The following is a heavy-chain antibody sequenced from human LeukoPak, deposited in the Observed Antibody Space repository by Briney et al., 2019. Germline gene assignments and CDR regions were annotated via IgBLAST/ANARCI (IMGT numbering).Heavy chain of an antibody. CDR1: GFTFSSYG. D-gene: IGHD3-22*01. J-gene: IGHJ6*03. CDR3: AKRYYDSSGYTPDYYYYYMDA. Sequence: PGGSLRLSCAASGFTFSSYGMSWVRQAPGKGLEWVSAISGSGGSTYYADSVKGRFTISRDNSKNTLYLQMNSLRAEDTAVYYCAKRYYDSSGYTPDYYYYYMDAWGKGTTVTISS. CDR2: ISGSGGST. V-gene: IGHV3-23*01.